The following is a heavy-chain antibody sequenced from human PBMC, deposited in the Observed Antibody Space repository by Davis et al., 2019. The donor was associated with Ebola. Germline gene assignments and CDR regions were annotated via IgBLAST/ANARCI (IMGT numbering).Heavy chain of an antibody. J-gene: IGHJ4*02. CDR3: VSGIVGAFDY. D-gene: IGHD1-26*01. Sequence: PGGSLRLSCSASGLTFSNYAMHWVRQAPGKGLEYVSAISSNGGSTYYADSVKGRFTISRDNSKNTLYLQISSLRAEDTAVYYCVSGIVGAFDYWGQGTLVTVSS. CDR1: GLTFSNYA. CDR2: ISSNGGST. V-gene: IGHV3-64D*06.